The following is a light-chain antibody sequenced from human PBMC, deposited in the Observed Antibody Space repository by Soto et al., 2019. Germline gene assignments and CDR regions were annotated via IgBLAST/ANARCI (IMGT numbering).Light chain of an antibody. CDR3: QQYDSSPIT. J-gene: IGKJ5*01. Sequence: EIVLTQSPGTLSLSPGERATLSCRASQSVSSSYLAWYQQKPGQAPSLLIYGSSRRATGLPDRFSGSGSGTDFTLTISRQEPEDFAVYYCQQYDSSPITFGHGTRLDI. CDR1: QSVSSSY. V-gene: IGKV3-20*01. CDR2: GSS.